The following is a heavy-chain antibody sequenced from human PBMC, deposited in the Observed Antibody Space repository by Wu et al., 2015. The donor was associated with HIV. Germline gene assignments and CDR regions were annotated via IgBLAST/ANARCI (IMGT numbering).Heavy chain of an antibody. Sequence: QVQLVQSGAEVKKPGASVKVSCKASRSTFTGYHLHWVRQAPGQGLEWMGWINPNRGGTKYAQKFQGRVTMTRDTSISTAYLELSRLKSDDTAMYYCAHSENDWLLVDYWGQGTLVTVSS. V-gene: IGHV1-2*02. CDR1: RSTFTGYH. CDR2: INPNRGGT. D-gene: IGHD3-9*01. J-gene: IGHJ4*02. CDR3: AHSENDWLLVDY.